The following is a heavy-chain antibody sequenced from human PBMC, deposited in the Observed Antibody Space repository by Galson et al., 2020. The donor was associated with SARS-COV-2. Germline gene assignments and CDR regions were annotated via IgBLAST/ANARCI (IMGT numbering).Heavy chain of an antibody. CDR1: GGTFSSYA. CDR3: AGGGYYYDSSGYHMDY. J-gene: IGHJ4*02. Sequence: SVKVSCKASGGTFSSYAISWVRQAPGQGLEWMGRIIPILGIANYAQQFQGRVTITADKSTSTAYMELSSLRSEDTAVYYCAGGGYYYDSSGYHMDYWGQGTLVTVSS. CDR2: IIPILGIA. D-gene: IGHD3-22*01. V-gene: IGHV1-69*04.